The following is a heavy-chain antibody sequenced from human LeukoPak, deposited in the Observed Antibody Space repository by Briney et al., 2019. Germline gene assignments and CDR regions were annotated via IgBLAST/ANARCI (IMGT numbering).Heavy chain of an antibody. J-gene: IGHJ4*02. CDR1: GYTFTSYG. V-gene: IGHV1-18*01. CDR3: ARDQLWLCSDGSCHPFDY. CDR2: ISAYNGNT. Sequence: ASVKVSCKASGYTFTSYGISWVRQAPGQGLEWMGWISAYNGNTNYAQKLQGRVTMTTDTSTSTAYMELRSLRSDDTAVYYCARDQLWLCSDGSCHPFDYWGQGTLVTVSS. D-gene: IGHD2-15*01.